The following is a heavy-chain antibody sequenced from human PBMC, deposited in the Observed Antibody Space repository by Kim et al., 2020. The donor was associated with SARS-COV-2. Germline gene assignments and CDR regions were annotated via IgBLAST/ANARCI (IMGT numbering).Heavy chain of an antibody. CDR3: ARDINYNFDY. D-gene: IGHD4-4*01. V-gene: IGHV3-21*01. CDR1: GFIFGDYP. Sequence: GGSLRLSCAASGFIFGDYPMNWVRQAPGKGLECVSSINHDGNYIYYADSVKGRFTISRDNARNSLYLQMNSLRADDTAIYYCARDINYNFDYWGQGTLVTVS. J-gene: IGHJ4*02. CDR2: INHDGNYI.